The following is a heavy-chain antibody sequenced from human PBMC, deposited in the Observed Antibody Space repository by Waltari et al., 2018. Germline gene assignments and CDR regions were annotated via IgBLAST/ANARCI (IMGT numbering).Heavy chain of an antibody. V-gene: IGHV3-33*01. CDR1: GFPFSSYG. D-gene: IGHD3-16*01. CDR3: ARGGQADAFDI. Sequence: QVQLVESGGGVVQPGRSLRLSCAASGFPFSSYGMHWVRQAPGKGLEWVAVIWYDGSNKYYADSVKGRFTISRDNSKNTLYLQMNSLRAEDTAVYYCARGGQADAFDIWGQGTMVTVSS. J-gene: IGHJ3*02. CDR2: IWYDGSNK.